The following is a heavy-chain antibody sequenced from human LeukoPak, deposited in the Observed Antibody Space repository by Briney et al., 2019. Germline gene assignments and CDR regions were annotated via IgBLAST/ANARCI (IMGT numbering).Heavy chain of an antibody. D-gene: IGHD1-7*01. J-gene: IGHJ6*03. CDR2: ISGSGGST. CDR1: GFTFSSYA. Sequence: GGSLRLSCAASGFTFSSYAMTWVRQAPGKGLEWVSAISGSGGSTYFADSVKGRFTISRDNSKNTLYLQMNSLRAEDTAVYYCAKRRGLELLYYYYMDVWGKGTTVTVSS. V-gene: IGHV3-23*01. CDR3: AKRRGLELLYYYYMDV.